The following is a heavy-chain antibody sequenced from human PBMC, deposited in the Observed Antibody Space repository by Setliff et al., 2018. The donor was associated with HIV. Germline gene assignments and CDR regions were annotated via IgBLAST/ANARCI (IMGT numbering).Heavy chain of an antibody. CDR3: ARGRYCSSTSCLYYYYMDV. Sequence: SETLSLTCTVSGGSTSSTSYYWGWIRQPPGTGLEWIGSISSSGNTYYNPSLKSRVTTSVDTPKNQFSLKLNSVTAADTAVYYCARGRYCSSTSCLYYYYMDVWGKGTTVTVSS. CDR1: GGSTSSTSYY. J-gene: IGHJ6*03. CDR2: ISSSGNT. D-gene: IGHD2-2*01. V-gene: IGHV4-39*01.